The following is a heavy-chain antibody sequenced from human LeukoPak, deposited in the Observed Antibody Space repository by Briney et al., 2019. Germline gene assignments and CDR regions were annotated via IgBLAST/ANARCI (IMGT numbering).Heavy chain of an antibody. CDR2: IKQDGSEK. D-gene: IGHD2-15*01. V-gene: IGHV3-7*01. J-gene: IGHJ4*02. Sequence: PGGSLRLSCAASGFTFSSYWMSWVRQAPGKGLEWVANIKQDGSEKYYVDSVKGRFTISRDNAKNSLYLQMNSLRAEDTAVYYCASSYCSGGSCYPPLDYWGQGTLVTVSS. CDR1: GFTFSSYW. CDR3: ASSYCSGGSCYPPLDY.